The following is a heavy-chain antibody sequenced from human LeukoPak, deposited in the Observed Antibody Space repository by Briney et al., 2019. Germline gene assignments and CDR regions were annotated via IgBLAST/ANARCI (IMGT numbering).Heavy chain of an antibody. J-gene: IGHJ5*02. Sequence: GGSLRLSCVASGFTFSNYWMHWVHQPPGKGLVWVSRIYVDGRTTNYADSVKGRFTISRDNAKNTVYLEMNSLSVEDTATYYCMRDFRSADLWGQGTLVTVTS. V-gene: IGHV3-74*01. CDR3: MRDFRSADL. CDR2: IYVDGRTT. CDR1: GFTFSNYW.